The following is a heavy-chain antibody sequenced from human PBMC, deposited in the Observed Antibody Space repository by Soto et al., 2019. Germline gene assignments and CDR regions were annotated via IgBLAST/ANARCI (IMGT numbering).Heavy chain of an antibody. V-gene: IGHV4-31*03. CDR3: ARDRANIAVAATPYYYYGMDV. CDR1: GGSISSGGYY. CDR2: IYYSGST. Sequence: ASETLSLTCTFSGGSISSGGYYWSWIRQHPGKGLEWIGYIYYSGSTYYNPSLKSRVTISVDTSKNQFSLKLSSVTAADTAVYYCARDRANIAVAATPYYYYGMDVWGQGTTVTVSS. J-gene: IGHJ6*02. D-gene: IGHD6-19*01.